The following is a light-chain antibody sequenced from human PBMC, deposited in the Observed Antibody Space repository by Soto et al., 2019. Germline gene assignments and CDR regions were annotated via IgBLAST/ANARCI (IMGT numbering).Light chain of an antibody. V-gene: IGKV1-5*01. Sequence: GDRVTITCRASQSISSWLAWYQQKPGKAPKLLIYDASSLESGVPSRFSGRGSGTEFTLTISSLQPGDFATYHCQQYNSYWTFGQGAKVDIK. CDR1: QSISSW. CDR2: DAS. CDR3: QQYNSYWT. J-gene: IGKJ1*01.